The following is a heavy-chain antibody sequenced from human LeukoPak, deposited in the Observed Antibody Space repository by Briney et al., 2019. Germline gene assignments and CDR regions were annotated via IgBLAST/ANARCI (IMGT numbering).Heavy chain of an antibody. Sequence: GSLRLSCSASEFSFSRYAMHWFRQGPGKGLEHVSTISSNGASTYYADSAKGRFTISRDNSKNTLYLQLSSLSAEDTAVYYCVKGGYYDSSGFPEYFQDWGQGTLVSASS. CDR2: ISSNGAST. CDR1: EFSFSRYA. D-gene: IGHD3-22*01. J-gene: IGHJ1*01. V-gene: IGHV3-64D*09. CDR3: VKGGYYDSSGFPEYFQD.